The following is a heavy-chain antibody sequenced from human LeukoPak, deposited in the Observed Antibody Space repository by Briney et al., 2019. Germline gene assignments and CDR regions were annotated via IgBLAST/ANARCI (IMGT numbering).Heavy chain of an antibody. D-gene: IGHD3-22*01. CDR3: AKDQLIPPHYYDSSGYYGWQAFDI. J-gene: IGHJ3*02. V-gene: IGHV3-30*02. CDR2: IRYDGSNK. CDR1: GFTFSSYG. Sequence: GGSLRLSCAASGFTFSSYGMHWVRQAPGKGLEWVAFIRYDGSNKYYADSVKGRFTISRDNSKNTLYRQRNSLRAEDTAVYYCAKDQLIPPHYYDSSGYYGWQAFDIWGQGTMVTVSS.